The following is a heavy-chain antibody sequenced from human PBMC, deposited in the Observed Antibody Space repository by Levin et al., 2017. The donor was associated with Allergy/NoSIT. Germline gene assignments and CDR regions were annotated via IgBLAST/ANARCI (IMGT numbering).Heavy chain of an antibody. CDR3: ARGGPPNYDYNWGSYRDGYFDY. CDR2: IINSGVGT. D-gene: IGHD3-16*02. Sequence: SCAASGFTFNNYAMSWVRQAPGKGLEWVSAIINSGVGTYYADSVKGRFTISRDNSKNTMYLQTNSLKTEDTAVYFCARGGPPNYDYNWGSYRDGYFDYWGQGTLVTVSS. J-gene: IGHJ4*02. V-gene: IGHV3-23*01. CDR1: GFTFNNYA.